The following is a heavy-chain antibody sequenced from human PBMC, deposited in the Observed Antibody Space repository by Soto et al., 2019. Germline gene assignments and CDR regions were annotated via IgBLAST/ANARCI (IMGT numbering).Heavy chain of an antibody. CDR1: GFSISSNY. CDR2: LYSGGSS. V-gene: IGHV3-53*02. D-gene: IGHD3-10*01. J-gene: IGHJ4*02. Sequence: EVQWVETGGGLIQPGGSLRLSCAASGFSISSNYVTWVRQAPGNVLEWVSLLYSGGSSYYADSVRGRFTISRDNAKTTLFLQMNRLKTEATAVYYCARGQQVSTIRGVQGFDYWGQGTLVTVSS. CDR3: ARGQQVSTIRGVQGFDY.